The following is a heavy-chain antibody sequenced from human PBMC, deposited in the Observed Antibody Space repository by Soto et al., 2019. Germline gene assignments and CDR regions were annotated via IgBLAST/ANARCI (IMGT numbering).Heavy chain of an antibody. CDR1: GFTFSSYA. V-gene: IGHV3-30-3*01. Sequence: GGSLRLSCAASGFTFSSYAMHWVRQAPGKGLEWVAVISYDGSNKYYADSVKGRFTISRDNSKNTLYLQMNSLRAEDTAVYYCARDMTYYGSGPGGWFDPWGQGTLVTVSS. D-gene: IGHD3-10*01. CDR3: ARDMTYYGSGPGGWFDP. CDR2: ISYDGSNK. J-gene: IGHJ5*02.